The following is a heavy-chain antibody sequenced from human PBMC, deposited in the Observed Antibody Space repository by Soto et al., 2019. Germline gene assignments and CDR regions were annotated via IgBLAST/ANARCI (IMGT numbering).Heavy chain of an antibody. D-gene: IGHD4-17*01. CDR1: GGTFSSYA. Sequence: ASVKVSCKASGGTFSSYAISWVRQAPGQGLEWMGGIIPIFGTANYAQKFQGRVTITADESTSTAYMELSSLRSEDTAVYYCARAPFNYGGIVPLFDYWGQGTRGTVSA. CDR2: IIPIFGTA. J-gene: IGHJ4*02. V-gene: IGHV1-69*13. CDR3: ARAPFNYGGIVPLFDY.